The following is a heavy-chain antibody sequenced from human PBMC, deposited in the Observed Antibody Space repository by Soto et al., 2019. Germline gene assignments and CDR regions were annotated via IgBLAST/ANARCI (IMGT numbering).Heavy chain of an antibody. CDR1: GFTSRSFW. Sequence: EVQLVESGGGLVQPGGSLRLSCAASGFTSRSFWMSWVRQAPGKGLEWVANIKEDGSEKYYVDSVKGRFTISRDNAKKSLYLQMNRLRAEDTAVYYCGRGGDWGQGTLVTVSS. D-gene: IGHD5-12*01. CDR3: GRGGD. J-gene: IGHJ4*02. CDR2: IKEDGSEK. V-gene: IGHV3-7*01.